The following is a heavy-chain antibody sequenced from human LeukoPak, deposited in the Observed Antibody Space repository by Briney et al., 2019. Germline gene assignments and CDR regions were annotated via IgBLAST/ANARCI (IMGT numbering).Heavy chain of an antibody. CDR1: GGSISSGGYS. CDR3: ARGGYGSGSYSPYVDD. D-gene: IGHD3-10*01. J-gene: IGHJ4*02. CDR2: IYHSGSS. V-gene: IGHV4-30-2*01. Sequence: SETLSLTCAVSGGSISSGGYSWSWIRQPPGKGLEWIGYIYHSGSSYYNPSLKRRVTISVDRSKNQFSLKLSSVTAADTAVYYCARGGYGSGSYSPYVDDWGQGTLVTVSS.